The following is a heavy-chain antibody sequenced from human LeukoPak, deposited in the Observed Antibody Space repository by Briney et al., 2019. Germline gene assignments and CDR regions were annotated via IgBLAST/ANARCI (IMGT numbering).Heavy chain of an antibody. V-gene: IGHV4-39*01. Sequence: SVTLSLTCTVSGGSISSRSYYWGWLRQPPGKGLEWIASIFYSGSTYHNPSLKSRVTISVDTSKSQFSLKLSSVTAADTAVYFCARHPLKAYVSDWFDPWSQGTLVTVSS. CDR1: GGSISSRSYY. J-gene: IGHJ5*02. CDR2: IFYSGST. D-gene: IGHD3-10*02. CDR3: ARHPLKAYVSDWFDP.